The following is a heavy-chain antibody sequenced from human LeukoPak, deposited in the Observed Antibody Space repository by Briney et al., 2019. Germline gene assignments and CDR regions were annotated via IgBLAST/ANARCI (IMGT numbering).Heavy chain of an antibody. CDR2: IYYSGST. CDR3: ASQMGATLDY. Sequence: PSETLSLTCTVSGGSISSYYWSWIRQPPGKGLEWIGYIYYSGSTNYNPSLTSRVTISVDTSKNQFSLKLNSVTAADTAVYYCASQMGATLDYWGQGTLVTVSS. J-gene: IGHJ4*02. D-gene: IGHD1-26*01. CDR1: GGSISSYY. V-gene: IGHV4-59*08.